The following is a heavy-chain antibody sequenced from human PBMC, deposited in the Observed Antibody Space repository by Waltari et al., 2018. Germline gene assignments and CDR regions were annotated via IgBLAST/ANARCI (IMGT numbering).Heavy chain of an antibody. D-gene: IGHD6-19*01. CDR3: ARFTQVAGSSLLDY. V-gene: IGHV4-39*01. CDR1: GGPSTSSPDY. Sequence: QLQLQESGPGLVKPSEPLSLTCTVSGGPSTSSPDYCGWLRQPPGKRFEWIGIINYSGTTYYNPSLKSQVTMSVDMSKNQFSLKLTSVTAADTAVYYCARFTQVAGSSLLDYWGQGTLVTVSS. CDR2: INYSGTT. J-gene: IGHJ4*02.